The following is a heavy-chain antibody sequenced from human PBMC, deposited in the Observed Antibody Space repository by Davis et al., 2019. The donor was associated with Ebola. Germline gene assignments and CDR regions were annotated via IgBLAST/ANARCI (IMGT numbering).Heavy chain of an antibody. CDR1: GFTFSA. V-gene: IGHV3-30*03. CDR2: ISYDGSNK. CDR3: ARVDASSAFDI. Sequence: GESLKISCAASGFTFSAMHWVRQAPGTGLEWVAGISYDGSNKYYRDSVKGRFTISRDNSKNTLTLQMDSLKAEDTAVYYCARVDASSAFDIWGQGTMVTVSS. J-gene: IGHJ3*02.